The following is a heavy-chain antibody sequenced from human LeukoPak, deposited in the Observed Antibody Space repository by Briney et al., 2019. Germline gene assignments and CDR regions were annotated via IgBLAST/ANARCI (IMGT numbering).Heavy chain of an antibody. J-gene: IGHJ4*02. CDR2: ISGSGGST. CDR1: GFTFSSNA. V-gene: IGHV3-23*01. CDR3: AREYSSSRYFDY. Sequence: PGRSLTLSCAASGFTFSSNAMSWVRQAPGEGLEWVSVISGSGGSTTYADSVKGRFTISRDNAKNTLYLEMNSLRAEDTAVYYCAREYSSSRYFDYWGQGTLVTVSS. D-gene: IGHD6-6*01.